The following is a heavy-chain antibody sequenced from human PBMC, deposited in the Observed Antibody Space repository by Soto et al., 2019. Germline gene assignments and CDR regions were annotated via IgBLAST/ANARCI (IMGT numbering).Heavy chain of an antibody. D-gene: IGHD3-22*01. V-gene: IGHV3-33*06. CDR3: AKSGAYYYDSSGYYPLDY. CDR2: IWYDGSNK. Sequence: VAVIWYDGSNKYYADSVKGRFTISRDNSKNTLYLQMNSLRAEDTAVYYCAKSGAYYYDSSGYYPLDYWGQGTLVTVSS. J-gene: IGHJ4*02.